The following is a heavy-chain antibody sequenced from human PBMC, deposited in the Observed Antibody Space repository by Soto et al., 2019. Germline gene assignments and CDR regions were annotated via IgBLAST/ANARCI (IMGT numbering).Heavy chain of an antibody. Sequence: GGSLRLSCAASGFTFSTAWMSWVRQAPGKGLEWVGRIKSKTDGGTTDYAAPVKGRFTISRDDSKNTLYLQMNSLKTEDTAVYYCTTDLSVNYDFWSGYLYYYYGMDVWGQGTTVTVSS. CDR3: TTDLSVNYDFWSGYLYYYYGMDV. J-gene: IGHJ6*02. CDR1: GFTFSTAW. V-gene: IGHV3-15*01. D-gene: IGHD3-3*01. CDR2: IKSKTDGGTT.